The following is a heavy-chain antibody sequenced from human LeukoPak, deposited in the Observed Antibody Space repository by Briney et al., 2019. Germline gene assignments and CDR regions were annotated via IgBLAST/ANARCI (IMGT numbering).Heavy chain of an antibody. Sequence: GGSLRLSCGASGFTLSSYDMSWVRQAPGKGQEWVSAISGSGGSTYYADSVKGRFTISRDNSKNTLYLQMNSLRAEDTAVYYCARDYGGTYYFDYWGQGTLVTVSS. CDR1: GFTLSSYD. J-gene: IGHJ4*02. D-gene: IGHD4-23*01. CDR3: ARDYGGTYYFDY. V-gene: IGHV3-23*01. CDR2: ISGSGGST.